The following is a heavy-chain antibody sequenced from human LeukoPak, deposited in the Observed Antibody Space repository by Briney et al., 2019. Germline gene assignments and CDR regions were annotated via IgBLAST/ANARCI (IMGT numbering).Heavy chain of an antibody. CDR2: INPSGGST. D-gene: IGHD2-2*01. CDR3: ARVTPAGIHYMDV. J-gene: IGHJ6*03. V-gene: IGHV1-46*01. Sequence: GASVKVSCKASGYTFTSYYTHWVRQAPGQGLEWMGIINPSGGSTSYAQKFQGRVTMTRDTSTSTIYMELSSLRSEDTAVYYCARVTPAGIHYMDVWGKGTTVTVSS. CDR1: GYTFTSYY.